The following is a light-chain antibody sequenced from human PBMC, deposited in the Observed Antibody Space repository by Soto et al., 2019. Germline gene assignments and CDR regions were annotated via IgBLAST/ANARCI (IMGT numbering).Light chain of an antibody. V-gene: IGKV3-20*01. Sequence: EIVLTQSPGTLSLSPGERATLSCRASQSVSSSYLAWYQQKPGQAPRLLIYGASSRATGIPDRFSGSGSGTDFTLTISRLEPEDFAVYYCQQYGPKGTWTFGQGTKVDIK. CDR3: QQYGPKGTWT. CDR1: QSVSSSY. CDR2: GAS. J-gene: IGKJ1*01.